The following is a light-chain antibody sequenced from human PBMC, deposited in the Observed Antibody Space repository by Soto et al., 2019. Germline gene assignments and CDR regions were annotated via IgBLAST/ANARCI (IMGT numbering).Light chain of an antibody. CDR1: SSYVGGYNY. Sequence: ALPQPASVSGSPGQSINHSRTGNSSYVGGYNYVSWYQHQPGKAPKLVIFDVSGRPSGISNRFSGSKSGNTASLTISGLRPEDEADYYCSSYTDFNLYVFGTGTKVTVL. V-gene: IGLV2-14*03. J-gene: IGLJ1*01. CDR2: DVS. CDR3: SSYTDFNLYV.